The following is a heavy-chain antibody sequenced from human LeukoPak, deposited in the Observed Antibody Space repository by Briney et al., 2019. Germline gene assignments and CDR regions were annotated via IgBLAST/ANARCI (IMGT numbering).Heavy chain of an antibody. V-gene: IGHV1-18*01. CDR1: GYTFTSYG. J-gene: IGHJ4*02. CDR3: ARDSGERGSGSYLIAY. CDR2: ISAYNGNT. Sequence: ASVKVSCKASGYTFTSYGISWVRQAPGQGLEWMGWISAYNGNTNYAQKLQGRVTMTRDTSISTAYMELSRLRSDDTAVYYCARDSGERGSGSYLIAYWGQRTLVTVSS. D-gene: IGHD3-10*01.